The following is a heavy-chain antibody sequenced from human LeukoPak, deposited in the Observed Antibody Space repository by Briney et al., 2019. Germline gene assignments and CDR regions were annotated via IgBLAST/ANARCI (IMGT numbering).Heavy chain of an antibody. J-gene: IGHJ6*02. CDR1: GYTFTSNY. V-gene: IGHV1-46*01. CDR2: NNPSGGST. Sequence: ASVKVSRKSSGYTFTSNYMNWMRQAHAQGIEWRRINNPSGGSTSYAQKFQDRVAMTRDKSRSTVYMELSSVTSEDTAVYYCARDGVTDGMDVWGQGTTVTVSS. D-gene: IGHD5-18*01. CDR3: ARDGVTDGMDV.